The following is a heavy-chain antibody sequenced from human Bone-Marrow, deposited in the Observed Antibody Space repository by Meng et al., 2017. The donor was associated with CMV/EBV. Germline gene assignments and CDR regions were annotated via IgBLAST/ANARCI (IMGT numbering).Heavy chain of an antibody. CDR1: GFTFSSYA. CDR3: ARDILVGDGYNLAGYGMDV. D-gene: IGHD5-24*01. Sequence: LSLTCAASGFTFSSYAMHWVRQAPGKGLEWVAVISYDGSNKYYADSVKGRFTISRDNSKNTLYLQMNSLRAEDTAVYYCARDILVGDGYNLAGYGMDVWGQGTTVTVSS. J-gene: IGHJ6*02. CDR2: ISYDGSNK. V-gene: IGHV3-30*04.